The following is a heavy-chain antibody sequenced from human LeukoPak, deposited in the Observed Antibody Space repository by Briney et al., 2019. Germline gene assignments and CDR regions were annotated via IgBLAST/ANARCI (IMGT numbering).Heavy chain of an antibody. D-gene: IGHD4-17*01. Sequence: GGSLRLSCAASGFTFNTYAMHWVRQAPGKGLEWVAVISYAGSNKYYADSVKGRFTISRDNSKNTLYLQMNGRKREDTAVYYCARNLEFVTTNDAMDVWGHGTTVTVSS. V-gene: IGHV3-30*04. J-gene: IGHJ6*02. CDR1: GFTFNTYA. CDR3: ARNLEFVTTNDAMDV. CDR2: ISYAGSNK.